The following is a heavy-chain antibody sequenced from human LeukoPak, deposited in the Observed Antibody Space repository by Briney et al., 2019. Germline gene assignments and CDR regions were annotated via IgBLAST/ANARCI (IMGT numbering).Heavy chain of an antibody. CDR1: GYTFTGYY. D-gene: IGHD5-18*01. CDR2: INPNSGGT. J-gene: IGHJ6*02. V-gene: IGHV1-2*02. CDR3: ARGGSGYSYGSGGMDV. Sequence: ASVKVSCKASGYTFTGYYMHWVRQAPEQGLVWMGWINPNSGGTNYAQKIQGRVTMTRDTSISTAYMVLSRMRSDDTAVYYCARGGSGYSYGSGGMDVWGQGTTVTVSS.